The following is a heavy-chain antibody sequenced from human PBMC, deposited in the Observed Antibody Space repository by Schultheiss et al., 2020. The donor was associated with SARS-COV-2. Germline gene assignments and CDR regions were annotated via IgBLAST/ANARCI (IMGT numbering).Heavy chain of an antibody. V-gene: IGHV5-51*01. CDR2: IYPGDSDT. J-gene: IGHJ6*03. CDR1: GYTFSSYW. Sequence: GESLKISCKGSGYTFSSYWIGWVRQMPEKGLEWMGIIYPGDSDTRYSPSFQGQVTISADKSISTAYLQWSSLKASDTAMYYCARQATVTIPYYYYYYYMDVWGKGTTVTVSS. CDR3: ARQATVTIPYYYYYYYMDV. D-gene: IGHD4-17*01.